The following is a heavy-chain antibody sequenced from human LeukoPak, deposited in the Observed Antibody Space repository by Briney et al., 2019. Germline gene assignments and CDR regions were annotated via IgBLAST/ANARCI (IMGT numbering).Heavy chain of an antibody. D-gene: IGHD3-16*02. CDR3: ARDYLVDY. CDR2: ISYDGSNK. Sequence: GGSLRLSCAASGFTFSSYSMNWVRQAPGKGLEWVAVISYDGSNKYYADSVKDRFTISRDNSKNTLYLQMNSLRAEDTAVYYCARDYLVDYWGQGTLVTVSS. J-gene: IGHJ4*02. V-gene: IGHV3-30*03. CDR1: GFTFSSYS.